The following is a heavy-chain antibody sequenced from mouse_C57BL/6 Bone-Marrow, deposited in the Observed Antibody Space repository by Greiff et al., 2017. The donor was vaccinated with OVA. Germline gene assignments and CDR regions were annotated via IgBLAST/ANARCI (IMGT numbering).Heavy chain of an antibody. CDR3: ARDYYGSSWYFDV. J-gene: IGHJ1*03. CDR1: GFNIKDYY. D-gene: IGHD1-1*01. V-gene: IGHV14-1*01. Sequence: EVQLQQSGAELVRPGASVKLSCTASGFNIKDYYMHWVKQRPEQGLEWIGRIDPEDGDTEYAPKFQGKATMTVDKSSSTAYMELRSLTSEDSAVYYCARDYYGSSWYFDVWGTGTTVTVSS. CDR2: IDPEDGDT.